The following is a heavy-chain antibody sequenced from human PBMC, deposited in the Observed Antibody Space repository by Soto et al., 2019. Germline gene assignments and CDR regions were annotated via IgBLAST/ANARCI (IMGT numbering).Heavy chain of an antibody. Sequence: QVQLVQSGPELKKPGASVKVSCKASGYTFRNYCINWVRQAPGQGLEWMGWISAYNCYTNYATKFRRRVTMATDTPTSTAYMESRSLKPYDTPVYYCATDGRQFVTTSANFDIWGQGTTVTVSS. CDR3: ATDGRQFVTTSANFDI. V-gene: IGHV1-18*01. J-gene: IGHJ3*02. D-gene: IGHD6-6*01. CDR1: GYTFRNYC. CDR2: ISAYNCYT.